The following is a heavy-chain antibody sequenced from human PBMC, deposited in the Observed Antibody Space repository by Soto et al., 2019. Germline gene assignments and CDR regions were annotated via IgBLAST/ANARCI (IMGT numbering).Heavy chain of an antibody. CDR1: GYTFNIYG. V-gene: IGHV1-18*01. Sequence: SCKDSGYTFNIYGISWVRPAPGQGLEWMGWISPYNDNKKYAQNLQGRVTMTTDTSTSTAYMELRSLRSDDTAVYYCARELSALGTIDFWCQGTLVTVSS. CDR2: ISPYNDNK. J-gene: IGHJ4*02. D-gene: IGHD1-7*01. CDR3: ARELSALGTIDF.